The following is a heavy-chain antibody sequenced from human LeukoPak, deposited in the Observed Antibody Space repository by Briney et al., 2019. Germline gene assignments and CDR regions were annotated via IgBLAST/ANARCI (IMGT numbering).Heavy chain of an antibody. CDR2: IWHDGKNK. CDR3: ARDRGSDDPIDY. J-gene: IGHJ4*02. V-gene: IGHV3-33*01. CDR1: GFTFKSHG. D-gene: IGHD2-15*01. Sequence: GGSLRLSCAASGFTFKSHGMHWVRQAPGKGLEWVAVIWHDGKNKYYADSVKGRFTVSRDNSKNTLYLQMDSLRVEDTAVYYCARDRGSDDPIDYWGQGTLVAVSS.